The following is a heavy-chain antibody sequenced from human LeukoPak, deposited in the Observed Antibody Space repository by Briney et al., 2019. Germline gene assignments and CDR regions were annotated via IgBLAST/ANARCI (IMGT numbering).Heavy chain of an antibody. Sequence: SETLSLTCTVSGGTISSYYWSWIRQPPGKGLEWIGYIYTSGSTNYNPSLKSRVTISVDTSKNQFSLKLSSVTAADTAVYYCARHAGIAAAGSVDYWGQGTLVTVSS. CDR1: GGTISSYY. CDR2: IYTSGST. D-gene: IGHD6-13*01. CDR3: ARHAGIAAAGSVDY. J-gene: IGHJ4*02. V-gene: IGHV4-4*09.